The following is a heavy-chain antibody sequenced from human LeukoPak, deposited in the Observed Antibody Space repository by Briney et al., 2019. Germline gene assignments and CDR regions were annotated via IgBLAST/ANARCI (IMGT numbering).Heavy chain of an antibody. CDR1: GFTFSSYW. V-gene: IGHV3-7*01. D-gene: IGHD3-10*01. Sequence: PGGSLRLSCAASGFTFSSYWMSWVRQAPGKGLEWVANIKQDGSAKYYVDSVKGRFTISRDNAKNSLYLQMGSLRAEDTAVYYCAKNILTMVRGVIRGFDYWGQGTLVTVSS. CDR3: AKNILTMVRGVIRGFDY. J-gene: IGHJ4*02. CDR2: IKQDGSAK.